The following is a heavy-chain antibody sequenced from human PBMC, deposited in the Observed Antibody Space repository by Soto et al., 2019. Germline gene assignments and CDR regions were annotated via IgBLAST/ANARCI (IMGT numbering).Heavy chain of an antibody. CDR3: ARHIFAADY. D-gene: IGHD2-21*01. CDR1: GGXXXXSA. J-gene: IGHJ4*02. CDR2: INPMFNST. V-gene: IGHV1-69*01. Sequence: QVQLVXXGAEVKKPGXXXKVSCAAPGGXXXXSAITWVXQXPGQGLEWVGGINPMFNSTHYAKKFQXRXTITADAATRTSFMGLRRLTSDDPAVYYCARHIFAADYWGQGTLLIVSS.